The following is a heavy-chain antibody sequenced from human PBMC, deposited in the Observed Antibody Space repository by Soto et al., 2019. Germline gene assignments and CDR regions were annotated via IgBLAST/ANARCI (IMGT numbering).Heavy chain of an antibody. CDR3: AREDMSGTYYFDS. J-gene: IGHJ4*02. V-gene: IGHV4-61*01. Sequence: SETLSLTCTVSSGSVSSETSFWTWIRQPPGKGLEWIGYIYHSGITNSNPSLKSRVTISADTSKNQFSLSLSSVTAADTAVYYCAREDMSGTYYFDSWGQGTLVTVSS. CDR1: SGSVSSETSF. CDR2: IYHSGIT. D-gene: IGHD1-26*01.